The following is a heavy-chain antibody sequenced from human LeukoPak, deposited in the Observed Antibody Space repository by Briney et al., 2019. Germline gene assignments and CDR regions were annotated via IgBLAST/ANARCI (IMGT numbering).Heavy chain of an antibody. D-gene: IGHD5-24*01. Sequence: PTGGSLRLSCVASGFSFSSYWMTWVRQAPGKGLEWVANIKQDGSKKSYVDSVKGRFTISRDNAKNSLYLQMNSLRAEDTAIYYCTRVGYIDEGIDYWGQGTLVTVSS. CDR2: IKQDGSKK. CDR1: GFSFSSYW. CDR3: TRVGYIDEGIDY. V-gene: IGHV3-7*04. J-gene: IGHJ4*02.